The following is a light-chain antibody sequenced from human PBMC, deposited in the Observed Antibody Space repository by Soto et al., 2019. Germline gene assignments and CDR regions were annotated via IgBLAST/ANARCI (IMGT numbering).Light chain of an antibody. Sequence: QSALTQPRSVSGSPGQSVTISCTGTSSDVGGYDYVSWYQQHPGKAPKLIIYDVSKRPSGVPDRFSGSKSGNTASLTISGLQAEDEADYYCCSYAGTYTFEVFGTGTKVTVL. CDR1: SSDVGGYDY. V-gene: IGLV2-11*01. CDR2: DVS. CDR3: CSYAGTYTFEV. J-gene: IGLJ1*01.